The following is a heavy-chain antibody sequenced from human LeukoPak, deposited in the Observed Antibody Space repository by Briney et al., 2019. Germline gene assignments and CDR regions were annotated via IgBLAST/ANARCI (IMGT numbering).Heavy chain of an antibody. CDR2: VTRNGDRT. CDR3: AGGSGTYSPDY. V-gene: IGHV3-64*01. D-gene: IGHD3-10*01. CDR1: GFTFSRYD. Sequence: GGSLRLSCAASGFTFSRYDMHWVRQAPGKGLEYVLGVTRNGDRTFYAKSVKGRFTISRDTSKNTLYLQMGSLRAEDMAVYYCAGGSGTYSPDYWGQGTLVTVSS. J-gene: IGHJ4*02.